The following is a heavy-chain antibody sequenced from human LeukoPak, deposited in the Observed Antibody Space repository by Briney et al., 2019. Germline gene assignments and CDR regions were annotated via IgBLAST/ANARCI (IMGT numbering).Heavy chain of an antibody. CDR2: IYYSGST. CDR1: GGSISSSSYY. D-gene: IGHD1-26*01. Sequence: SETLSLTCTVSGGSISSSSYYWGWIRQPPGKGLEWIGSIYYSGSTYYNPSLKSRVTISVDTSKNQFSLKLSSVTAADTAVYYCARDRGGATYYFDYWGQGTLVTVSS. J-gene: IGHJ4*02. CDR3: ARDRGGATYYFDY. V-gene: IGHV4-39*02.